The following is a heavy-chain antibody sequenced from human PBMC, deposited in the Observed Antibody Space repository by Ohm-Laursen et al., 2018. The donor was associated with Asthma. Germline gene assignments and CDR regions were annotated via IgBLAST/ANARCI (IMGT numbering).Heavy chain of an antibody. CDR2: ISYDGSNK. CDR1: GFIFNNDF. J-gene: IGHJ5*02. CDR3: ASEDWFDP. Sequence: SLRLSCAAPGFIFNNDFMSWIRQAPGKGLEWVAVISYDGSNKYYADSVKGRFTISRDNSKNTLYLQMNSLRAEDTAVYYCASEDWFDPWGQGTLVTVSS. V-gene: IGHV3-30*03.